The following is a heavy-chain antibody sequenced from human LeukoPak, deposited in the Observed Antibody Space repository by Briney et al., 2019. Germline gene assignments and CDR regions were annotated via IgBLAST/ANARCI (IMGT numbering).Heavy chain of an antibody. J-gene: IGHJ6*02. V-gene: IGHV1-69*04. CDR1: GGTFSSYA. CDR3: ARESGAIFGVVRPLGGMDV. CDR2: IIPILGIA. Sequence: GASVKVSCKASGGTFSSYAISWVRQAPGQGLEWMGRIIPILGIANYAQKFQGRVTITADKSTSTAYMELSSLRSDDTAVYYCARESGAIFGVVRPLGGMDVWGQGTTVTVSS. D-gene: IGHD3-3*01.